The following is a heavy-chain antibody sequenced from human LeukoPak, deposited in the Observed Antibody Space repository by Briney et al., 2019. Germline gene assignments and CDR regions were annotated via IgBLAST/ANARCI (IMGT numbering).Heavy chain of an antibody. CDR1: GFTFSSYA. Sequence: GGSLRLSCEASGFTFSSYAMSWVRQAPGKGLEWVSAISGSGGSTYYADSVKGRFTISRDNSKNTLYLQMNSLRAEDTAVYYCAKGIYYYDSSGYPSDYWGQGTLVTVSS. CDR2: ISGSGGST. D-gene: IGHD3-22*01. CDR3: AKGIYYYDSSGYPSDY. V-gene: IGHV3-23*01. J-gene: IGHJ4*02.